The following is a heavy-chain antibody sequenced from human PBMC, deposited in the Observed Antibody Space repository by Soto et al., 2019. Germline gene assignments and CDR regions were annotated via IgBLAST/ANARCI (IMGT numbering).Heavy chain of an antibody. V-gene: IGHV4-59*01. J-gene: IGHJ6*02. CDR1: GGSISSYY. CDR2: IYYSGST. CDR3: ARSRTTGYVDV. Sequence: PSETLSLTCTVSGGSISSYYWSWIRQPPGKGLEWIGYIYYSGSTNYNPSLKSRVTISVDTSKNQFSLKLSSVTAADTAVYYCARSRTTGYVDVWGQGTTVTVSS. D-gene: IGHD4-17*01.